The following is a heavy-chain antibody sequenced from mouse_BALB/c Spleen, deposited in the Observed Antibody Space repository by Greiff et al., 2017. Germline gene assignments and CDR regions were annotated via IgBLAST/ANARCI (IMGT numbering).Heavy chain of an antibody. J-gene: IGHJ3*01. V-gene: IGHV2-9*02. CDR3: ARDRYDTFAY. D-gene: IGHD2-14*01. Sequence: VQGVESGPGLVAPSQSLSITCTVSGFSLTSYGVHWVRQPPGKGLEWLGVIWAGGSTNYNSALMSRLSISKDNSKSQVFLKMNSLQTDDTAMYYCARDRYDTFAYWGQGTLVTVSA. CDR2: IWAGGST. CDR1: GFSLTSYG.